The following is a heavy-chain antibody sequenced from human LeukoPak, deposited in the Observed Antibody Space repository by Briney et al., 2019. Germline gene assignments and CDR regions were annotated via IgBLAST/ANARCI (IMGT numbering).Heavy chain of an antibody. V-gene: IGHV3-7*04. CDR3: ARDGTYTDYDPDFDI. CDR1: GFTFSRFW. Sequence: GGSLRLSCAASGFTFSRFWMSWVRQAPGKGLEWEANIKQDGSEKYYVDSVKGRFTISRDNAKNSLYLQMNSLRAEDTAVFYCARDGTYTDYDPDFDIWGQGTLVTVSS. J-gene: IGHJ4*02. D-gene: IGHD5-12*01. CDR2: IKQDGSEK.